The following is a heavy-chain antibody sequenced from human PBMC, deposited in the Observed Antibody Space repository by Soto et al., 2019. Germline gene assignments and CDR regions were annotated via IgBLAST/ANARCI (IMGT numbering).Heavy chain of an antibody. CDR1: GYTFTSYG. D-gene: IGHD4-4*01. V-gene: IGHV1-18*01. Sequence: ASVKVSCKASGYTFTSYGISWVRQAPGQGLEWMGWISAYNGNTNYAQKLQGRVTMTTDTSTSTAYMELRSLRSDDTAVYYCARDLMTTVTSYYYYGMDVWGQGTTVTVSS. CDR3: ARDLMTTVTSYYYYGMDV. CDR2: ISAYNGNT. J-gene: IGHJ6*02.